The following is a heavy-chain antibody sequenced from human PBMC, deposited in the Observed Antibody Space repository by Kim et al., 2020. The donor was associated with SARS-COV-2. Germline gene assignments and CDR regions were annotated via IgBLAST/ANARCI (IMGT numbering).Heavy chain of an antibody. Sequence: NHNPSPKSRVTISVDTSKNQFSLKLSSVTAADTAVYYCARARGDYVDFDYWGQGTLVTVSS. J-gene: IGHJ4*02. CDR3: ARARGDYVDFDY. D-gene: IGHD4-17*01. V-gene: IGHV4-59*01.